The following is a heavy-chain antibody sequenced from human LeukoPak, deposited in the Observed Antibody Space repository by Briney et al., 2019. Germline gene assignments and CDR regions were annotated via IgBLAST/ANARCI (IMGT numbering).Heavy chain of an antibody. CDR3: ARDSPFSSIDYYYYMDV. Sequence: SETLSLTCTVSGGSISSYYWSWIRQPAGKGLEWIGRIYTSGSTNYNPSLKSRVTMSVDTSKNQFSLKLSSVTAADTAVYYCARDSPFSSIDYYYYMDVWGKGTTVTVSS. V-gene: IGHV4-4*07. CDR2: IYTSGST. CDR1: GGSISSYY. J-gene: IGHJ6*03. D-gene: IGHD6-13*01.